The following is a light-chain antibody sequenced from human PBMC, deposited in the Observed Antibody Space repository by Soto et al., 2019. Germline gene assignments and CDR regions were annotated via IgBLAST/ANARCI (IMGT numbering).Light chain of an antibody. CDR2: DAT. CDR3: QQSDVSPRT. J-gene: IGKJ1*01. Sequence: DVVMTQSPLSLPVTLGQPASISCRSSRSLVYSDGNTSLNWYQQRPGKAPNLLIYDATRLHSGVPPRFSGSGYGTDFTLTITSLQLEDFATYYCQQSDVSPRTFGQGTKVDI. V-gene: IGKV2-30*01. CDR1: RSLVYSDGNTS.